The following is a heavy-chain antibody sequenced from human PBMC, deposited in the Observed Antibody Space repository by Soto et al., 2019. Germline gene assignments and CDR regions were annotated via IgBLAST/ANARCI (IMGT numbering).Heavy chain of an antibody. CDR2: ISSSSSTI. CDR3: ARDQVLNLRYFDWLGPYGMDV. V-gene: IGHV3-48*02. J-gene: IGHJ6*02. CDR1: GFTFSSYS. D-gene: IGHD3-9*01. Sequence: EVQLVESGGGLVQPGGSLRLSCAASGFTFSSYSMNWVRQAPGKGLEWVSYISSSSSTIYYADSVKGRFTISRDNAKNSLYLQMNSLRDEDTAVYYCARDQVLNLRYFDWLGPYGMDVWGQGTTVTVSS.